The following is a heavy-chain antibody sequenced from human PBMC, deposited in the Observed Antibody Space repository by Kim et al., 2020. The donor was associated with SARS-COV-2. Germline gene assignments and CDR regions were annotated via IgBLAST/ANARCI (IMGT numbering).Heavy chain of an antibody. J-gene: IGHJ6*02. CDR2: ISAYNGNT. V-gene: IGHV1-18*04. Sequence: ASVKVSCKASGYTFTSYGISWVRQAPGQGLEWMGWISAYNGNTNYAQKLQGRVTMTTDTSTSTAYMELRSLRSDDTAVYYCARGLGLTGTWNYYYYGMDVWGQGTTVTVSS. D-gene: IGHD3-9*01. CDR1: GYTFTSYG. CDR3: ARGLGLTGTWNYYYYGMDV.